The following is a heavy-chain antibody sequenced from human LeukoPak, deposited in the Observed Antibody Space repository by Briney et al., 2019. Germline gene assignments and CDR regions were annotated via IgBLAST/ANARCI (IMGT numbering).Heavy chain of an antibody. J-gene: IGHJ3*02. CDR3: ARHYFNYYDSSGNDAFDI. V-gene: IGHV4-39*01. Sequence: PSETLSLTCTVSGGSISSSSYYWGWIRQPPGKGLEWIGSIYYSGSTYYNPSLQSRVTISVDTSKNQFSLKLSSVTAADTAVYYCARHYFNYYDSSGNDAFDIWGQGTMVTVSS. CDR2: IYYSGST. D-gene: IGHD3-22*01. CDR1: GGSISSSSYY.